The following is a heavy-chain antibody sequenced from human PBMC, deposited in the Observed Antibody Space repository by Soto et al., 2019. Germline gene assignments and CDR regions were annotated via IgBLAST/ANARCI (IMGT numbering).Heavy chain of an antibody. Sequence: SETLSLTCTVSCGSISSYYWSWIRQPPGKGLEWIGYIYYSGSTNYNPSLKSRVTISVDTSKNQFSLKLSSVTAADTAVYYCARGLAAAGFYYYYGMDVWGQGTTVTVSS. CDR1: CGSISSYY. D-gene: IGHD6-13*01. CDR3: ARGLAAAGFYYYYGMDV. J-gene: IGHJ6*02. CDR2: IYYSGST. V-gene: IGHV4-59*01.